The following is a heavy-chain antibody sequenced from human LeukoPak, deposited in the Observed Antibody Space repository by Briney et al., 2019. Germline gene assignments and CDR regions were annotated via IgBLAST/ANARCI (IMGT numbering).Heavy chain of an antibody. D-gene: IGHD1-26*01. V-gene: IGHV4-34*01. CDR2: GGDRGGT. CDR3: AMNGQSGFSFDP. Sequence: SETLSLTCAVYGASLHGHYWSWIRQSPGKGLEWLGEGGDRGGTKFNPSLKGRVSISADPSKNQFSLNLYSMTAADTAVYHCAMNGQSGFSFDPWGQGTLVTVSS. CDR1: GASLHGHY. J-gene: IGHJ5*02.